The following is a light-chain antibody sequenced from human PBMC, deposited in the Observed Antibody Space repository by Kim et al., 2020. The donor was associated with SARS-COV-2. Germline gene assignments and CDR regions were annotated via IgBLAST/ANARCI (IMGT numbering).Light chain of an antibody. Sequence: VKDARVACGGTSIASVSMHCFQQKTGNAHVLVMYYDRDRPYGIPERFSGSNSGNTATLTISRVEAGDEADYYCQVWDSSSDHRVVFGGGTQLTVL. J-gene: IGLJ2*01. CDR2: YDR. V-gene: IGLV3-21*04. CDR1: SIASVS. CDR3: QVWDSSSDHRVV.